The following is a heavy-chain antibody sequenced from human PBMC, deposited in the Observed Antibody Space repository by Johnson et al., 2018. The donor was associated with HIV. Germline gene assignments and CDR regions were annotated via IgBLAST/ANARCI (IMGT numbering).Heavy chain of an antibody. Sequence: VQLVESGGGVVQPGRSLRLSCAASGFTFSSYAMHWVRQAPGKGLEWVSVIYSGGSTYYADSVKGRFTISRDNSKNTLYLQMNSLRAEDTAVYYCARYYDIWGRGTMVTVSS. V-gene: IGHV3-66*01. CDR1: GFTFSSYA. CDR3: ARYYDI. D-gene: IGHD2-8*01. J-gene: IGHJ3*02. CDR2: IYSGGST.